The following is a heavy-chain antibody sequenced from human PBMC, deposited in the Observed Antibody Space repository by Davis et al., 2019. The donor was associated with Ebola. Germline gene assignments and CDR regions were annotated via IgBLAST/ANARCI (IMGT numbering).Heavy chain of an antibody. CDR3: ARDRGEDIVLMVYGYYFDY. D-gene: IGHD2-8*01. J-gene: IGHJ4*02. V-gene: IGHV1-3*01. CDR1: GYTFTSYA. CDR2: INAGNGNT. Sequence: ASVKVSCKASGYTFTSYAMHWVRQAPGQRLEWMGWINAGNGNTKYSQKFQGRVTITRDTSASTAYMELSSLRSEDTAVYYCARDRGEDIVLMVYGYYFDYWGQGTLVTVSS.